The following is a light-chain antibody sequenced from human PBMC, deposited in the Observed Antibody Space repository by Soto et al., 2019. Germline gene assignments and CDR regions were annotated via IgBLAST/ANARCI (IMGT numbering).Light chain of an antibody. J-gene: IGKJ2*01. CDR1: QGIDNY. Sequence: DFQMTQSPSSLSASVGDRVTLTCRASQGIDNYLAWFQQIPGKAPKCLIYGASNLQTRVPSKFSGSGFGTDFTLTISSLQAEDFGTYYCLQYNSYPYTFGPGTKLEIK. CDR2: GAS. CDR3: LQYNSYPYT. V-gene: IGKV1-16*02.